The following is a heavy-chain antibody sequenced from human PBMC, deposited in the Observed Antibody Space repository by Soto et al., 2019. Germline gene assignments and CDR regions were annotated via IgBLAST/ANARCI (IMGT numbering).Heavy chain of an antibody. CDR3: AREKVGTTFFDN. V-gene: IGHV4-38-2*02. Sequence: LSLTCSVSGFAISRGYYWSWVRQPPGKVLEWIGSIYPSVSSYHNPSLATRLRLSIDTSKNQFTLNLTSVTAADTALYFCAREKVGTTFFDNWGQGIQVTVSS. CDR2: IYPSVSS. J-gene: IGHJ4*02. CDR1: GFAISRGYY. D-gene: IGHD1-1*01.